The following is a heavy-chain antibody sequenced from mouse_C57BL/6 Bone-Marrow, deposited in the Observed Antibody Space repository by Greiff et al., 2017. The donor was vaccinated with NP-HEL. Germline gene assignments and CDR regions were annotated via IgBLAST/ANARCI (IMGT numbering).Heavy chain of an antibody. J-gene: IGHJ2*01. CDR3: ARSSSGSGNDY. CDR1: GYTFTSYW. D-gene: IGHD3-2*02. Sequence: VQLQQPGAELVKPGASVKLSCKASGYTFTSYWMHWVKQRPGQGLEWIGMIHPNSGSTNYNEKFKSKATLTVDKSSSTAYMQLSSLTSEDSAVYYCARSSSGSGNDYWGQGTTLTVSS. CDR2: IHPNSGST. V-gene: IGHV1-64*01.